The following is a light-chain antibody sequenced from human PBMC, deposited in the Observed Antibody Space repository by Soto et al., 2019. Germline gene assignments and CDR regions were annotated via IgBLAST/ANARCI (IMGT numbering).Light chain of an antibody. V-gene: IGLV6-57*04. J-gene: IGLJ2*01. Sequence: NFMLTQPHSVSESPGKTVTISCTRSSGSIASNYVQWYQQRPGSAPTTVIYEDNQRPSGVPDRFSGSIDSSSNSASLTISGLKTEDEADDYWQSYDSSNQGVVFGGGTKLTVL. CDR1: SGSIASNY. CDR3: QSYDSSNQGVV. CDR2: EDN.